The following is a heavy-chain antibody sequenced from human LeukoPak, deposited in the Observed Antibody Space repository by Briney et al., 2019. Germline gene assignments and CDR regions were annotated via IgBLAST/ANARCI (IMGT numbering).Heavy chain of an antibody. J-gene: IGHJ6*03. CDR1: GGSIGSDY. Sequence: PSETLSLTCTVSGGSIGSDYWSWIRQRPPKGLEWSGYIFYSGRTTYNPSPKSRVTISVDTSQNEFYLKLRSVTAADTAVYYCARHGYCSSTSCYGGGIYYYYYYMDVWGKGTTVTVSS. CDR2: IFYSGRT. V-gene: IGHV4-59*08. CDR3: ARHGYCSSTSCYGGGIYYYYYYMDV. D-gene: IGHD2-2*03.